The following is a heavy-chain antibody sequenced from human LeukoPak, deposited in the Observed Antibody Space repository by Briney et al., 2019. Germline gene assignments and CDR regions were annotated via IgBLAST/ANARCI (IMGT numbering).Heavy chain of an antibody. V-gene: IGHV3-48*01. J-gene: IGHJ4*02. CDR3: ARAVEMATIEGHFDY. CDR1: GFTFNTQN. CDR2: INSDSRIT. D-gene: IGHD5-24*01. Sequence: PGGSLRLSCAGSGFTFNTQNMNWVRQAPGKGLEWVAYINSDSRITYYADSVKGRFTISRDNSKNTLYLQMNSPRAEDTAVYYCARAVEMATIEGHFDYWGQGTLVTVSS.